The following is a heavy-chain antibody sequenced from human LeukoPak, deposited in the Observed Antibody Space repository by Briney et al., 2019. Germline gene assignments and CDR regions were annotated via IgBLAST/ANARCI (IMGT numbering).Heavy chain of an antibody. J-gene: IGHJ6*03. CDR2: MNPNSGNT. CDR3: ARTYPLVSLYYYMDV. CDR1: GYTFTSYG. Sequence: ASVKVSCKASGYTFTSYGINWARQATGQGLEWMGWMNPNSGNTGYAQKFQGRVTMTRNTSISTAYMELSSLRSEDTAVYYCARTYPLVSLYYYMDVWGKGTTVTISS. V-gene: IGHV1-8*01.